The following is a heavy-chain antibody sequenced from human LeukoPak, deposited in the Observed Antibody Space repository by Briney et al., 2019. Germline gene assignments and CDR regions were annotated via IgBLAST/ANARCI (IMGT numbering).Heavy chain of an antibody. D-gene: IGHD3-22*01. CDR1: GYTFSSYG. J-gene: IGHJ4*02. V-gene: IGHV1-18*04. Sequence: ASVKVSCKASGYTFSSYGISWVRQAPGLGLEWMGWISTYNGNTNYAQNLQGRVTMTTDTSTSTAYMELRSLRSDDTAVYYCATEGPEGDSSGHNNFDYWGQGTLVTVSS. CDR3: ATEGPEGDSSGHNNFDY. CDR2: ISTYNGNT.